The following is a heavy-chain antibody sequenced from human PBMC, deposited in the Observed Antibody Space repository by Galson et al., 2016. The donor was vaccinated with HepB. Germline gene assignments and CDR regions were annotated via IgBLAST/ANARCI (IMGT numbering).Heavy chain of an antibody. CDR2: IFHNGNT. J-gene: IGHJ4*02. CDR1: GNSITSTNW. D-gene: IGHD6-19*01. Sequence: SETLSLTCTVSGNSITSTNWWSWVRQSPGKGLDWIGEIFHNGNTNYSPSLKSRLTILVDKSKNQFSLKLNSVTAADTAMYYCARTPAGYRSGWSSSFFDYWDQGTLVIVSS. V-gene: IGHV4-4*02. CDR3: ARTPAGYRSGWSSSFFDY.